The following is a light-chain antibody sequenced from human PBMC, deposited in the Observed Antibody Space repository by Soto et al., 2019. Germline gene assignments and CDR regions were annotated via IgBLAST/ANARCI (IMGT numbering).Light chain of an antibody. CDR2: GAS. J-gene: IGKJ1*01. V-gene: IGKV3-15*01. CDR1: QSVGNN. CDR3: QQYKSFWT. Sequence: EIVMTQSPGTLSVSPGERVTLSCRASQSVGNNLAWHQQKPGQAPRLLIYGASTRATGFPARFSGSGSGTEFTLTISSLQSEDFATYYCQQYKSFWTFGQGTKVDIK.